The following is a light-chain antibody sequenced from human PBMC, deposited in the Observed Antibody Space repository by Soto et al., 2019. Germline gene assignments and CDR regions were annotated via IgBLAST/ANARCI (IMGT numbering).Light chain of an antibody. J-gene: IGKJ1*01. V-gene: IGKV1-5*01. CDR3: QQANSFPRT. CDR1: QRISSW. CDR2: DAS. Sequence: DIQMTQSPSTLSASVGDRVTITCRASQRISSWLAWYQQKPGKAPQLLIYDASSLESGVPSRFSGSGSGTDFTLTISSLQPEDFATYYCQQANSFPRTFGQGTKVDI.